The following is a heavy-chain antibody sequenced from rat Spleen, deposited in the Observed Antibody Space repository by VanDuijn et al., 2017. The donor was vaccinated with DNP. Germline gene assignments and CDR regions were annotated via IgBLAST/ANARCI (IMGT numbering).Heavy chain of an antibody. CDR2: ISTSGSRT. CDR3: TTDFERGY. CDR1: GFTFSDYY. J-gene: IGHJ2*01. D-gene: IGHD1-11*01. V-gene: IGHV5-20*01. Sequence: EVQLVESGGGLVQPGRSLKLSCAASGFTFSDYYMAWVRQAPTRGLEWVATISTSGSRTYYPDSVKGRFTISRDNAKSSLYLQMNSLKSEDTATYYCTTDFERGYWGQGVMVTVSS.